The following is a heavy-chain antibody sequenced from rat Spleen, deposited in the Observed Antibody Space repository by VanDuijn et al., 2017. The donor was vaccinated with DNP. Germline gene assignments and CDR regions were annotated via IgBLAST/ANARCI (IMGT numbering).Heavy chain of an antibody. CDR3: ARDNYGGYY. Sequence: EVQLVESGGGLVQPGRSQKLSCAASGFTFNKYWMYWIRQAPGKGLEWVASINTDGGSTFYPDSVKGRFTISRDYARSTLYLQMNSLKSEDTATYYCARDNYGGYYWGHGVMVTVSS. V-gene: IGHV5-31*01. CDR1: GFTFNKYW. J-gene: IGHJ2*01. D-gene: IGHD1-11*01. CDR2: INTDGGST.